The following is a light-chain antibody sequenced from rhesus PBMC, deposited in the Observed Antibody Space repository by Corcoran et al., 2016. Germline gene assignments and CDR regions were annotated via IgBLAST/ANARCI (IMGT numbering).Light chain of an antibody. CDR3: QQFKDYPLT. V-gene: IGKV1-28*02. CDR1: QDISSY. CDR2: GAT. Sequence: DIQMTQSPSSLSASVGDTVTITCRASQDISSYLNWFQQKPGKATRPLLYGATAWQTGVPSRFSGSGSGTNLSLTIISLEPEDRAPYYCQQFKDYPLTFGGGAKVEIK. J-gene: IGKJ4*01.